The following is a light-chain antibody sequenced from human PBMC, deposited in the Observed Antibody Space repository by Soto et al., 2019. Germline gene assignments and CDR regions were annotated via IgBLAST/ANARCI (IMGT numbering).Light chain of an antibody. CDR1: SSDVGSYNL. J-gene: IGLJ1*01. CDR3: CSYAGSSTFYV. V-gene: IGLV2-23*01. CDR2: EGS. Sequence: QSALTQPASVSGSPGQSITISCTGTSSDVGSYNLVPWYQQHPGKAPKLMISEGSKRPSGVSNRFSGSKSGNTASLTISGLQAEDEADYYCCSYAGSSTFYVFGTGTKLTVL.